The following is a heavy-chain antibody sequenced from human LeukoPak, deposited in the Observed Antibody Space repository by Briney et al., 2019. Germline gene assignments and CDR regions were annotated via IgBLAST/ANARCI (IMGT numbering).Heavy chain of an antibody. D-gene: IGHD6-6*01. CDR1: GGSISSGGYY. J-gene: IGHJ6*02. Sequence: NPSQTLSLTCTVSGGSISSGGYYWSWIRQHPGKGLEWIGYIYYSGSTYYNPSLKSRVTISVDTSKNQFSLKLSSVTAADTAVYYCARVSRAASPPYYGMDVWGQGTTVTVSS. CDR2: IYYSGST. CDR3: ARVSRAASPPYYGMDV. V-gene: IGHV4-31*03.